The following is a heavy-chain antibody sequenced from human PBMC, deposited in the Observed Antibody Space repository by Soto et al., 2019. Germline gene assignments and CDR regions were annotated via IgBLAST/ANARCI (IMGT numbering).Heavy chain of an antibody. CDR1: GCSVSSGSYY. J-gene: IGHJ6*02. D-gene: IGHD1-26*01. V-gene: IGHV4-61*01. CDR3: ARVSGSYYYGMDV. CDR2: IYYSGSA. Sequence: SETLSLTCTVSGCSVSSGSYYWSWIRQHPGKGLEWIGYIYYSGSANYNPSLKSRVTISVDTSKNQFSLKLSSVTAAVTAVYYCARVSGSYYYGMDVWGQGTTVTDS.